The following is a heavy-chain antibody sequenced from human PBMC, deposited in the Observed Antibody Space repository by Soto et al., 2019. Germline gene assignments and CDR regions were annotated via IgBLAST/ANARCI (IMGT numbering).Heavy chain of an antibody. Sequence: SETLSLTCTVSGGSISSSSYYWGWIRQPPGKGLEWIGSIYYSGSTYYNPSLKSRVTISVDTSKNQFSLKLSSVTAADTAVYYCASPRREYQLPPGSVGYYYYGMDVWGQGTTVTVSS. CDR2: IYYSGST. V-gene: IGHV4-39*01. D-gene: IGHD2-2*01. CDR3: ASPRREYQLPPGSVGYYYYGMDV. CDR1: GGSISSSSYY. J-gene: IGHJ6*02.